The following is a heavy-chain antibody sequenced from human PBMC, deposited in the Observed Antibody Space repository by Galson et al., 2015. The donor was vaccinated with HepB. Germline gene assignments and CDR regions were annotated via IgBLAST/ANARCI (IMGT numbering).Heavy chain of an antibody. J-gene: IGHJ6*04. V-gene: IGHV3-64D*06. CDR1: GFTFSSYA. CDR3: VKGRDYYYYYGMDV. Sequence: SLRLSCAASGFTFSSYAIHWVRQAPGKGLEYVSAISNNGGSTYYADSVTGRFTISRDNSKNTLYLQMSSLRAEDTAVYYCVKGRDYYYYYGMDVWGKGTTVTVSS. CDR2: ISNNGGST.